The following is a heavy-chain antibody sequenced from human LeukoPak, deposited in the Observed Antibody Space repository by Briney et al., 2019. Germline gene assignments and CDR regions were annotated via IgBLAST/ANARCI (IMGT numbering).Heavy chain of an antibody. CDR2: IYYSGST. CDR3: AREAMARFDY. V-gene: IGHV4-59*01. D-gene: IGHD2-8*01. Sequence: PSQTLSLTCTVSGGSISSYYWSWIRQPPGKGLEWIGYIYYSGSTNYNPSLKSRVTISVDTSKNQFSLKLSSVTAADTAVYYCAREAMARFDYWGQGTLVTVSS. J-gene: IGHJ4*02. CDR1: GGSISSYY.